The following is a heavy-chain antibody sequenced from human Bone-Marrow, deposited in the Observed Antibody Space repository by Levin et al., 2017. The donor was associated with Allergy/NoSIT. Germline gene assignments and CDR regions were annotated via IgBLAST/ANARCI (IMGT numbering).Heavy chain of an antibody. CDR2: ISTTGSTT. V-gene: IGHV3-11*01. Sequence: MPGGSLRLSCAASGFRFTDYFMSWVRQAPGKGLEGLSYISTTGSTTYYADSVKGRFSISRDNADNSIYLDMTSLRADDTAVYYCARGRRQSGYYFYALDVWGQGTTVTVSS. CDR3: ARGRRQSGYYFYALDV. D-gene: IGHD6-25*01. CDR1: GFRFTDYF. J-gene: IGHJ6*02.